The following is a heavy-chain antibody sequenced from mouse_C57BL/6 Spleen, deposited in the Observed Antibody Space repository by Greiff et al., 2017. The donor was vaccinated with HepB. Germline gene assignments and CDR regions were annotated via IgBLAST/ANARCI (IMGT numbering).Heavy chain of an antibody. V-gene: IGHV1-52*01. Sequence: QVQLQQPGAELVRPGSSVKLSCKASGYTFTSYWMHWVKQRPIQGLEWIGNIDPSDSETHYNQNFKDKATLTVDKSSSTAYMQLSSLTSEDSAVYYFARGDYDYDDGWYFDVWGTGTTVTVSS. D-gene: IGHD2-4*01. J-gene: IGHJ1*03. CDR1: GYTFTSYW. CDR3: ARGDYDYDDGWYFDV. CDR2: IDPSDSET.